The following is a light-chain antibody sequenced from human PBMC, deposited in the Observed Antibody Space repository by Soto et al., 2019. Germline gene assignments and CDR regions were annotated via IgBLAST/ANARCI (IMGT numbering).Light chain of an antibody. CDR1: SSDVGGYGY. J-gene: IGLJ2*01. Sequence: QSVLTQPASVSGSPGQSITISCTGTSSDVGGYGYVSWYQQYPGKAPRLMIFDVSNRPSGVSNRFSGSKSGNTASLTISGLQAEDEADYYCCSYTSSNRGVVFGGGTKVTVL. CDR3: CSYTSSNRGVV. V-gene: IGLV2-14*03. CDR2: DVS.